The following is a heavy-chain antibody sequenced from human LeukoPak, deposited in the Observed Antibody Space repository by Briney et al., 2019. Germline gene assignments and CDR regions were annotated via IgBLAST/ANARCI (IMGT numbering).Heavy chain of an antibody. CDR3: ARSEQGTSGWFDP. CDR1: GYSFTTYW. J-gene: IGHJ5*02. CDR2: IYPDDSDT. V-gene: IGHV5-51*04. Sequence: GESLKISCKGSGYSFTTYWIGWVRQMPGKGLEWMGIIYPDDSDTRYSPSFQGQVTISADEPLNTIYLQWSSLKASDTAVYYCARSEQGTSGWFDPWGQGTLVTVSS. D-gene: IGHD1/OR15-1a*01.